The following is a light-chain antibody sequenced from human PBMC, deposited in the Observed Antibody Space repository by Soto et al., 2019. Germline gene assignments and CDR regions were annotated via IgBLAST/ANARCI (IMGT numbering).Light chain of an antibody. V-gene: IGKV1-39*01. CDR3: QQSYSSPRT. CDR1: QTISNY. Sequence: DIQMTQSPSSLSASVGDRVTLTCRASQTISNYVSWCQQKPGKAPKCLIYAASTLQSGVPSRFSGSGSGTDFTLSIDSLQPEDFATYYCQQSYSSPRTFGQGTKVELK. CDR2: AAS. J-gene: IGKJ1*01.